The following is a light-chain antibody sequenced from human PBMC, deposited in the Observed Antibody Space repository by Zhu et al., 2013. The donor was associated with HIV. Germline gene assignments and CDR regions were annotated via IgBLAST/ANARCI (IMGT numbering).Light chain of an antibody. V-gene: IGKV3-20*01. CDR3: QQYGTSLIT. J-gene: IGKJ4*01. Sequence: EIVLTQSPGTLSLSPGERATLSCRASQGISVNLAWYQQKPGQAPRLLIYGASTRATGIPVRFSGSGSGTDFTLTITRLEPEDFAVYYCQQYGTSLITFGGGTKVEIK. CDR1: QGISVN. CDR2: GAS.